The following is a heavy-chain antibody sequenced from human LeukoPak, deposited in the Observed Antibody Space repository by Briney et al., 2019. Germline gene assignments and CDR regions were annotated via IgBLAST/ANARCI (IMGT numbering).Heavy chain of an antibody. CDR2: IYYSGST. Sequence: WVRQAPGKGLEWIGSIYYSGSTYYNPSLKSRVTISVDTSKNQFSLKLSSVTAADTAVYYCASYLNPGIAAAGTDDYWGQGTLVTVSS. D-gene: IGHD6-13*01. V-gene: IGHV4-39*01. CDR3: ASYLNPGIAAAGTDDY. J-gene: IGHJ4*02.